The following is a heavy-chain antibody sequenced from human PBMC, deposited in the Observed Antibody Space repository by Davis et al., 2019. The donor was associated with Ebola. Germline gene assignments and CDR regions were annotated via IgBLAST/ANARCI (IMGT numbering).Heavy chain of an antibody. CDR2: ISGSSYYI. CDR3: ARKGAYSSWYDY. D-gene: IGHD6-13*01. CDR1: AFTFSDYY. Sequence: GESLNISCAASAFTFSDYYMNWVRQAPGKGLEWVSSISGSSYYIYYALSVKGRFTISRDNSKNTLYLQMNSLRAEDTAVYYGARKGAYSSWYDYWGQGTLVTVSS. V-gene: IGHV3-21*01. J-gene: IGHJ4*02.